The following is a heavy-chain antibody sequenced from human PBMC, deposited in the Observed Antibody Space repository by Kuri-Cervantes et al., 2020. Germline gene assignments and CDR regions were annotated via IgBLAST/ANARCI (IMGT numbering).Heavy chain of an antibody. J-gene: IGHJ5*02. CDR1: GFTFSRYA. V-gene: IGHV3-30*04. CDR3: AKDPYYDFWSGYSSPDP. Sequence: GGSLRLSCAASGFTFSRYAIHWVRQAPGKGLEWVAVISYDGINIYYADSVKGRFTISRDNSKNTLYLQMNSLRAEDTAVYYRAKDPYYDFWSGYSSPDPWGQGTLVTVSS. D-gene: IGHD3-3*01. CDR2: ISYDGINI.